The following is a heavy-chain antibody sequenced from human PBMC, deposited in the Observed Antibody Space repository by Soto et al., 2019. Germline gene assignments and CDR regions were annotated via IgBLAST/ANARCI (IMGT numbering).Heavy chain of an antibody. V-gene: IGHV3-48*02. CDR2: ISSSSSTI. Sequence: GGSLRLSCAASGFTFSSYSMNWVRQAPGKGLEWVSYISSSSSTIYYADSVKGRFTISRDNAKNSLYLQMNSLRDEDTAVYYCARDLFSHRIDSSGGDIWGQGTMVTVSS. CDR3: ARDLFSHRIDSSGGDI. J-gene: IGHJ3*02. D-gene: IGHD3-22*01. CDR1: GFTFSSYS.